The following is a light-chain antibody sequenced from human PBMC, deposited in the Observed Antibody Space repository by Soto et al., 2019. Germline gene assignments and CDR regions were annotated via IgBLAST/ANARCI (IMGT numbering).Light chain of an antibody. V-gene: IGKV1-9*01. Sequence: IQLTPSPSSLSASVGDRVTITCRASQGISSFLAWYQQKPGKAPKLLLYGASTLHSGVPSRFSGSGSGTEFTLTIGSLQPEDFATYYCQQLNSFPIPFGPGTKVDIK. CDR2: GAS. J-gene: IGKJ3*01. CDR3: QQLNSFPIP. CDR1: QGISSF.